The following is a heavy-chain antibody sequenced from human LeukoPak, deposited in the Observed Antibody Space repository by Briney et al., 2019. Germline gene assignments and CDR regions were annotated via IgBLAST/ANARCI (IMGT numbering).Heavy chain of an antibody. J-gene: IGHJ6*02. CDR3: ARGRIVPAGAYYYYGMDV. D-gene: IGHD2-2*01. CDR2: INPSGGST. Sequence: ASVKVSCKASGYTFTSYYMHWVRQAPGQGLEWMGIINPSGGSTSYAQKFQGRVTMTRDTSTSTVYMELSSLRSEDTAVYYCARGRIVPAGAYYYYGMDVWGQGTTVTVSS. V-gene: IGHV1-46*01. CDR1: GYTFTSYY.